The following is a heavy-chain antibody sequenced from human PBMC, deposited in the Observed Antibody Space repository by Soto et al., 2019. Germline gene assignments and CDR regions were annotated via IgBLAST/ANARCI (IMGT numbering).Heavy chain of an antibody. V-gene: IGHV3-23*04. CDR1: GFTFSNYA. Sequence: DVQVVESGGGLVQRGGSLRLSCAGSGFTFSNYAMTWFRQAPGKWLEWGATTKGNGEYTYYADSVKGRFTVSRDNSQNALFLEMSSLRAEDTAVYYCAKESMSVAVSASRVYGMDVWGQGTTVTVSS. J-gene: IGHJ6*02. D-gene: IGHD6-6*01. CDR2: TKGNGEYT. CDR3: AKESMSVAVSASRVYGMDV.